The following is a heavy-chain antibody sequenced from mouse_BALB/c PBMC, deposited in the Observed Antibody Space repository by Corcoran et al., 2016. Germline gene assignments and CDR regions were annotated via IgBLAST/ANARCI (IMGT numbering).Heavy chain of an antibody. V-gene: IGHV9-3-1*01. Sequence: QIQLVQSGPELKKPGETVKISCKASGYTFTNYGMNWVKQAPGNGLKWMGWINTYTGEPTYADDFKGRFAFSLETSASTAYLQINNLKNEDTATYFCARDGYEGSYYYAMDYWGQGTSVTVSS. CDR1: GYTFTNYG. J-gene: IGHJ4*01. CDR2: INTYTGEP. CDR3: ARDGYEGSYYYAMDY. D-gene: IGHD2-2*01.